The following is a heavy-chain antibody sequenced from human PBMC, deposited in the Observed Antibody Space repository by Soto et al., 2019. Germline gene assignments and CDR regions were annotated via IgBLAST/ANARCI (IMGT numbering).Heavy chain of an antibody. CDR2: ISAYNGNT. D-gene: IGHD2-21*01. V-gene: IGHV1-18*01. Sequence: GASVKVSCKASGYPFTSYVMSWVRQAPGQGLEWMGWISAYNGNTNYAQKLQGRVTMTTDTSTSTAYMELRSLRSDDTAVYYCARDDLLGFWGLWWLDYWGQGTLVTVSS. CDR3: ARDDLLGFWGLWWLDY. CDR1: GYPFTSYV. J-gene: IGHJ4*02.